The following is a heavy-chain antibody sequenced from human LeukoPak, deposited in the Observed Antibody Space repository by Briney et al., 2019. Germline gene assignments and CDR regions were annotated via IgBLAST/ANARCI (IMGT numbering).Heavy chain of an antibody. Sequence: PSETLSLTCTVSGGSISSGDYYWSWIRQPPGKGLEWIGYIYYSGSTNYNPSLKSRVTISVDTSKNQFSLKLSSVTAADTAVYYCARMRWQWLVRDNWFDPWGQGTLVTVSS. CDR3: ARMRWQWLVRDNWFDP. CDR1: GGSISSGDYY. D-gene: IGHD6-19*01. CDR2: IYYSGST. J-gene: IGHJ5*02. V-gene: IGHV4-61*08.